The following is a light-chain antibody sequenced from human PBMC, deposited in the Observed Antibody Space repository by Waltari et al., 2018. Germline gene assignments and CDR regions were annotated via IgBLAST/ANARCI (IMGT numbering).Light chain of an antibody. CDR2: EVS. CDR1: SRDVGSYNL. V-gene: IGLV2-23*02. Sequence: QSALTQPASVSGSPGQSITISCTGTSRDVGSYNLVSWYQQHPGKAPKLMMYEVSKRPSGVSNRFSGSKSANTASLTISGLQAEDEADYHCCSYVGSSTWVYGGGTKLTVL. CDR3: CSYVGSSTWV. J-gene: IGLJ3*02.